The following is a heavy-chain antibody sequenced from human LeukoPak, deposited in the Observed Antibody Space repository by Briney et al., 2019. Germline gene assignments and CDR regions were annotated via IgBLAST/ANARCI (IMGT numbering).Heavy chain of an antibody. D-gene: IGHD3-3*01. CDR3: AKGETYYDFWSGYTSLKWFDP. V-gene: IGHV3-23*01. Sequence: GGSLRLSCAASGLTFTSHAMNWVRQAPGKGLEWGSVISGSGDSTNYADSVKGRFTVSRDNSKNMLYLQMNILRAEDTAVYYCAKGETYYDFWSGYTSLKWFDPCGQGTLVTVSS. CDR1: GLTFTSHA. J-gene: IGHJ5*02. CDR2: ISGSGDST.